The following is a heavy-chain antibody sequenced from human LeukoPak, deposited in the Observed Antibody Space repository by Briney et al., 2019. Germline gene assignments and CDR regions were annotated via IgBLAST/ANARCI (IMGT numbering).Heavy chain of an antibody. V-gene: IGHV3-30*01. CDR3: ARGGVIQYYFDY. CDR1: GFTFSSYA. J-gene: IGHJ4*02. CDR2: ISYDGSNK. Sequence: GGSLRLSCAASGFTFSSYAMLWVRQASGKGLEWVAVISYDGSNKYYADSVKGRFTISRDNSKNTLYLQMNSLRAEDTAVYYRARGGVIQYYFDYWGQGTLVTVSS. D-gene: IGHD3-3*01.